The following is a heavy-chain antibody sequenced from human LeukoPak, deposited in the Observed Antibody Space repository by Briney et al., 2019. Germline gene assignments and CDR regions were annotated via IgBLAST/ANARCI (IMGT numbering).Heavy chain of an antibody. CDR2: IIPIFGTA. V-gene: IGHV1-69*13. Sequence: SVKDSCKASGGTFSSYAISWVRQAPGQGLEWMGGIIPIFGTANYAQKFQGRVTITADESTSTAYMELSSLRSEDTAVYYCARDSSGYPSFDYWGQGTLVTVSS. J-gene: IGHJ4*02. CDR3: ARDSSGYPSFDY. D-gene: IGHD6-19*01. CDR1: GGTFSSYA.